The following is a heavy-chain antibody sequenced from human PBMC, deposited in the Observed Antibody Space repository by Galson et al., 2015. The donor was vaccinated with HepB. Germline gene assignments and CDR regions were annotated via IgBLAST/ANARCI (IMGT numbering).Heavy chain of an antibody. CDR2: INHSGST. CDR1: GGSFSGYY. Sequence: LSLTCAVYGGSFSGYYWSWIRQPPGKGLEWIGEINHSGSTNYNPSLKSRVTISVDTSKNQFSLKLSSVTAADTAVYYCARMGYCSGGSCYGIDYWGQGTLVTVSS. J-gene: IGHJ4*02. CDR3: ARMGYCSGGSCYGIDY. D-gene: IGHD2-15*01. V-gene: IGHV4-34*01.